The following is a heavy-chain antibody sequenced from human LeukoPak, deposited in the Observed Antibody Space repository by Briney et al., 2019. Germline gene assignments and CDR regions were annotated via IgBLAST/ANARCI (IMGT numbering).Heavy chain of an antibody. Sequence: GGSLRLSCAASGFTFSSYSMNWVRQAPGKGLEWISYITTSGGAKNYADSVKGRFTISRDNAENSLYLQMSSLRAEDTAVYYCVSGATYEYYFDYWGQGTLVTVSS. J-gene: IGHJ4*02. D-gene: IGHD3-10*01. V-gene: IGHV3-48*01. CDR2: ITTSGGAK. CDR1: GFTFSSYS. CDR3: VSGATYEYYFDY.